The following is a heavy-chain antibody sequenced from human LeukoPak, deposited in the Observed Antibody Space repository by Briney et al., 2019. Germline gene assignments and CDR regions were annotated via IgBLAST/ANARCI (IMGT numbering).Heavy chain of an antibody. D-gene: IGHD1-26*01. J-gene: IGHJ4*02. CDR2: ISSSGLTI. CDR1: GFTLSDYY. CDR3: ARWGLAPSFDY. V-gene: IGHV3-11*04. Sequence: GGSLRLSCAASGFTLSDYYMIWVRQPPGKGLECGSYISSSGLTIYYADSVKGRFTISRDNAKKPLYLQLNSLRVEETAVYYCARWGLAPSFDYWGQGTRVTVSS.